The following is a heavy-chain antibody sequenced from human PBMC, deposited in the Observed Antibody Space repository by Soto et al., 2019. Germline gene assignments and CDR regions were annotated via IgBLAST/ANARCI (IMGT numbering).Heavy chain of an antibody. J-gene: IGHJ4*02. CDR2: IRGNGDPP. D-gene: IGHD5-12*01. CDR1: GFTFSSYA. V-gene: IGHV3-64D*06. CDR3: VKSRGGNNFDFFD. Sequence: QPGGSLRLSCSASGFTFSSYAMHWVRQVPGKGLEYVSGIRGNGDPPFYADSVKGRFTISRDNSKNTLYLQMSSLGAGDTAVYYCVKSRGGNNFDFFDWGQGALVTVSS.